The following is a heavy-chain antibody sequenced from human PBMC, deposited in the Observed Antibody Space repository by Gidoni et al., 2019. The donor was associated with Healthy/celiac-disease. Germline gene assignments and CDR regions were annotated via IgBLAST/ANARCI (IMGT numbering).Heavy chain of an antibody. CDR1: GFPFSTYS. CDR2: ISSSSSYI. D-gene: IGHD3-9*01. V-gene: IGHV3-21*01. CDR3: ARATTGYPYYYYGMDV. Sequence: EVQLVESGGGLVKPGGSLRPSCAASGFPFSTYSMNWVRQAPGKGLEGVSSISSSSSYIYYADSVKGRFTISRDNAKNSLYLQMNSLRAEDTAVYYCARATTGYPYYYYGMDVWGQGTTVTVSS. J-gene: IGHJ6*02.